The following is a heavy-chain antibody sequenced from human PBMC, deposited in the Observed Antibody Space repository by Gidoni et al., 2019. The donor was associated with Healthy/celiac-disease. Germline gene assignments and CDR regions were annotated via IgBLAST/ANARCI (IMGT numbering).Heavy chain of an antibody. Sequence: LLVAAPRTGEAFGDPVPHLPVSGGSISSSSYYWGWIRQPPGKGLEWIGSIYYSGSTYYNPSLKSRVTISVDTSKNQFSLKLSSVTAADTAVYYCARKIAAAGTKNWFDPWGQGTLVTVSS. CDR1: GGSISSSSYY. J-gene: IGHJ5*02. V-gene: IGHV4-39*01. D-gene: IGHD6-13*01. CDR2: IYYSGST. CDR3: ARKIAAAGTKNWFDP.